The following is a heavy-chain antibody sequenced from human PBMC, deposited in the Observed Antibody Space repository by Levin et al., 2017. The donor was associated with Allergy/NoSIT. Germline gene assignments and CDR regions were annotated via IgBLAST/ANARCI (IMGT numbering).Heavy chain of an antibody. CDR3: ATNKVLYPMTHYKY. CDR2: ITYSSSYM. V-gene: IGHV3-21*01. CDR1: GLTFSSYS. J-gene: IGHJ4*02. Sequence: GGSLRLSCAVSGLTFSSYSMTWVRQAPGKGLEWVSSITYSSSYMHYADSVKGRFTISRDNAKNSLYLQMNSLRAEDTAVYYWATNKVLYPMTHYKYWGQGTLVTVSS. D-gene: IGHD4/OR15-4a*01.